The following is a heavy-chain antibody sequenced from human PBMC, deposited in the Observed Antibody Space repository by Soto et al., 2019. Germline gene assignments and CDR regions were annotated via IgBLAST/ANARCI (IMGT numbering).Heavy chain of an antibody. CDR1: GGSISSTGYY. V-gene: IGHV4-39*07. Sequence: SETLSLTCTVSGGSISSTGYYWGWIRQPPGKGLEWIGSIYYSGSTSYNPSLQSRVTMSVDTSKNQLSLKLSSVTAADTAVYYCARGWAVAGIFGFVNWFDPWGQGTLVTVSS. CDR2: IYYSGST. D-gene: IGHD6-19*01. CDR3: ARGWAVAGIFGFVNWFDP. J-gene: IGHJ5*02.